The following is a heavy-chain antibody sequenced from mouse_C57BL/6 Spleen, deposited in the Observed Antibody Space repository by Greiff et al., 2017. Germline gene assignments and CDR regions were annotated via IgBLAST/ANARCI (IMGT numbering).Heavy chain of an antibody. Sequence: EVKLVESGGGLVQPKGSLKLSCAASGFSFNTYAMNWVRQAPGKGLEWVARIRSKSNNYATYYADSVKDRFTISRDDSESMLYLQMNNLKTEDTAMYYCVRDYGSSYVWYFDVWGTGTTDTVSS. CDR3: VRDYGSSYVWYFDV. D-gene: IGHD1-1*01. CDR1: GFSFNTYA. CDR2: IRSKSNNYAT. J-gene: IGHJ1*03. V-gene: IGHV10-1*01.